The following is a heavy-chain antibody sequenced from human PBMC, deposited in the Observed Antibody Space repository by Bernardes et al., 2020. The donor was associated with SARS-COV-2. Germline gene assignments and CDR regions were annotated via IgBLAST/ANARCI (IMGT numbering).Heavy chain of an antibody. D-gene: IGHD4-17*01. CDR2: IYSGGST. J-gene: IGHJ4*02. V-gene: IGHV3-53*01. CDR3: ARDYGDYYFDY. CDR1: GFTVSSNC. Sequence: GSLRLSCAASGFTVSSNCMSWVRQAPGKGLEWVSVIYSGGSTYYADSVKGRFTISRDNSKNTLYLQMNSLRAEDTAVYYCARDYGDYYFDYWGQGTLVTVSS.